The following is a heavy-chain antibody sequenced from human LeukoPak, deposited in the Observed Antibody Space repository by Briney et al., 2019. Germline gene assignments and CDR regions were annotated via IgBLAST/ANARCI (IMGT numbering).Heavy chain of an antibody. CDR2: ISYDGSNK. J-gene: IGHJ3*02. CDR3: ARAVAGGGAFDI. V-gene: IGHV3-30-3*01. D-gene: IGHD6-19*01. CDR1: GFTVSSNY. Sequence: GGSLRLSCAASGFTVSSNYMSWVRQAPGKGLEWVAVISYDGSNKYYADSVKGRFTISRDNSKNTLYLQMNSLRAEDTAVYYCARAVAGGGAFDIWGQGTMVTVSS.